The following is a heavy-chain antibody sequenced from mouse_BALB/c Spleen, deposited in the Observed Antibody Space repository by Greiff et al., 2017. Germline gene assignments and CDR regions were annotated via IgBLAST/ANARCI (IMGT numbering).Heavy chain of an antibody. V-gene: IGHV14-4*02. CDR2: IDPENGDT. J-gene: IGHJ4*01. CDR3: NAWDGNQHYYAMDY. D-gene: IGHD2-1*01. CDR1: GFNIKDYY. Sequence: EVQLQQSGAELVRSGASVKLSCTASGFNIKDYYMHWVKQRPEQGLEWIGSIDPENGDTEYAPKFQGKATMTADTSSNTAYLQLSSLTSEDTAVYYCNAWDGNQHYYAMDYWGQGTSVTVSS.